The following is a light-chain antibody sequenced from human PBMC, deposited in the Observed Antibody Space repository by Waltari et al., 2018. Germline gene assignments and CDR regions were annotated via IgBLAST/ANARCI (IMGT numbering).Light chain of an antibody. J-gene: IGKJ5*01. V-gene: IGKV3-20*01. Sequence: EIVLTQSPGTLSLSPGERATLSCRASQRVTSGYLAWYSQKPGQTPRLLIYGASTRTTGIPDRFSGSGSGTDFTLTISRLEPEDFAVFYCQHYGTSLITFGQGTRLEIK. CDR1: QRVTSGY. CDR3: QHYGTSLIT. CDR2: GAS.